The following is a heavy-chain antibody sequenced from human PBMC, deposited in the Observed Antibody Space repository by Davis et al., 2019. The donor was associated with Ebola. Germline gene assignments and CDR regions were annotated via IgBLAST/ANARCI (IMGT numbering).Heavy chain of an antibody. Sequence: GESLKIPCAASGFTFSSYAMHWVRQAPGKGLEWVAVISYDGSNKYYADSVKGRFTSSRDNSKNTLYLQMNSLRPEDTAVYYCARANDYFDYWGQGTLVTVSS. D-gene: IGHD1-1*01. CDR1: GFTFSSYA. CDR2: ISYDGSNK. CDR3: ARANDYFDY. J-gene: IGHJ4*02. V-gene: IGHV3-30-3*01.